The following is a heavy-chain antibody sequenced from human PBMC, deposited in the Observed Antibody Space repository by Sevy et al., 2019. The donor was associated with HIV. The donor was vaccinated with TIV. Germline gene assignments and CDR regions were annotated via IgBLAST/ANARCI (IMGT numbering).Heavy chain of an antibody. V-gene: IGHV3-33*01. J-gene: IGHJ4*02. CDR2: IWYDGSNK. CDR1: GFTFSSYG. CDR3: ARDRLDRYFDY. D-gene: IGHD3-22*01. Sequence: GGSLRLSCAASGFTFSSYGMHWVRQAPGKGLEWVAVIWYDGSNKYYADSVKGRFTISRDNSKNTLYLQMNSLRTEDTAVYYCARDRLDRYFDYWGQGTLVTVSS.